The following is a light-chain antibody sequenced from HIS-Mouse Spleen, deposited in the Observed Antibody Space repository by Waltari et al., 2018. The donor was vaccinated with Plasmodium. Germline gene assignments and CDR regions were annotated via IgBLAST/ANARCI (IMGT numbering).Light chain of an antibody. CDR2: EDS. J-gene: IGLJ3*02. CDR3: YATDSSGNHRV. Sequence: SYELTQPPSVSVSPGQTARITCSGDALPKKYAYWYQQKSGQAPVLVIYEDSKRPSGIPKRISGSSSGTMATLTIGGAQVEDEADYYCYATDSSGNHRVFGGGTKLTVL. CDR1: ALPKKY. V-gene: IGLV3-10*01.